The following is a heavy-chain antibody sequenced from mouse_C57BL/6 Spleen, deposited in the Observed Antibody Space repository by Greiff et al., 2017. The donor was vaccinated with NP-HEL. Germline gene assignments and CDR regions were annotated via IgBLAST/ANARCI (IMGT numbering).Heavy chain of an antibody. CDR3: ARDDYSGSSYWYFDV. J-gene: IGHJ1*03. D-gene: IGHD1-1*01. V-gene: IGHV5-4*01. CDR1: GFTFSSYA. Sequence: EVHLVESGGGLVKPGGSLKLSCAASGFTFSSYAMSWVRQTPEKRLEWVATISDGGSYTYYPANVKGRFTISRDNAKNNLYLQISHLKYEDTAIYYFARDDYSGSSYWYFDVWGTGTTVTVSS. CDR2: ISDGGSYT.